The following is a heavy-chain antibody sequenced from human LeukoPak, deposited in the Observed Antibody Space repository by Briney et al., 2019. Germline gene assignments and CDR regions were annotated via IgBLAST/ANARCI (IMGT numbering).Heavy chain of an antibody. Sequence: GGSLRLSCAASGFTFSNYWMSWVRQAPGKGLEWVANIKQDGSEKYYVDSVNVRFTISRENAWNSLYLQMSSLRVEDTAVYYCARARGGAIVVRAAIRFDPWGQGTLVTVSS. V-gene: IGHV3-7*01. J-gene: IGHJ5*02. CDR2: IKQDGSEK. CDR1: GFTFSNYW. CDR3: ARARGGAIVVRAAIRFDP. D-gene: IGHD2-2*02.